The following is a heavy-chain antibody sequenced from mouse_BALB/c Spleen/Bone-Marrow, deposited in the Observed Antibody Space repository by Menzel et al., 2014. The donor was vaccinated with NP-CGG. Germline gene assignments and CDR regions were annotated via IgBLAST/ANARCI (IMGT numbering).Heavy chain of an antibody. J-gene: IGHJ4*01. CDR2: IYTNDGST. CDR3: ARRAFYALDY. Sequence: EVMLVESGGGLVKVGESLKLSCAASGFTFSTYYMSWVRQTPEKRLELVAAIYTNDGSTYYPDTVKGRFAISRDNAKNTLYLQMSSLKSEDTALYYCARRAFYALDYWGQGTPVTVSS. CDR1: GFTFSTYY. V-gene: IGHV5-6-2*01.